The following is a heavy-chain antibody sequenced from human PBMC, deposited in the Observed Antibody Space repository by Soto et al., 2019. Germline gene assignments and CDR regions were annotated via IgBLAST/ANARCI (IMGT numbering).Heavy chain of an antibody. CDR2: ISSSSSYI. D-gene: IGHD2-21*01. V-gene: IGHV3-21*01. J-gene: IGHJ6*02. CDR3: ARETSRGAAVVISYYYYYGMDV. CDR1: GFTFSSYS. Sequence: GGSLRLSCAASGFTFSSYSMNWVRQAPGKGLEWVSSISSSSSYIYYADSVKGRFTISRDNAKNSLYLQMNSLRAEDTAMYYCARETSRGAAVVISYYYYYGMDVWGQGTTVTVSS.